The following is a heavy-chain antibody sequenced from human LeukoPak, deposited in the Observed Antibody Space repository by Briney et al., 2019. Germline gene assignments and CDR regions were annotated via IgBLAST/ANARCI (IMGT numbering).Heavy chain of an antibody. D-gene: IGHD4-17*01. CDR2: IFTDGSTT. CDR1: EFNFFSYG. CDR3: ARELPRAVTLDY. Sequence: GGSLRLSCVASEFNFFSYGMQWVRQAPGKGLVWVSRIFTDGSTTSYADSVKGRFTISRDNAKNTLYLEMKSLRVEDTAVYYCARELPRAVTLDYWGQGAPVTVSP. V-gene: IGHV3-74*01. J-gene: IGHJ4*01.